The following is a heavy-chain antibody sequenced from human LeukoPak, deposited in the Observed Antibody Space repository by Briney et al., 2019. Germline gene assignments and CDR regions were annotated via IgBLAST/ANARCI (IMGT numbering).Heavy chain of an antibody. CDR3: ARPTYGSGSYQFDY. J-gene: IGHJ4*02. CDR1: GYTFTSYD. CDR2: MNPNSGNT. V-gene: IGHV1-8*01. D-gene: IGHD3-10*01. Sequence: ASVKGSCKASGYTFTSYDINWVRQATGQGLEWMGWMNPNSGNTGYAQKFQGRVTMTRNTSISTAYMELSSLRSEDTAVYYCARPTYGSGSYQFDYWGQGTLVTVSS.